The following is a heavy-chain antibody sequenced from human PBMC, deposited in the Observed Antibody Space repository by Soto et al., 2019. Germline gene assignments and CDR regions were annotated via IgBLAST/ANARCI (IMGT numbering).Heavy chain of an antibody. D-gene: IGHD3-3*01. CDR3: SPHTIGLALFGGDH. V-gene: IGHV3-33*01. Sequence: GGSLRLSCAASGFTFSSYGMHWVRQAPGKGLEWVAVIWYDGSNKYYADSVKGRFTISRDNSKNTLYLQMNSLRAEDTAVYYCSPHTIGLALFGGDHWGQGTLVPVSS. CDR2: IWYDGSNK. CDR1: GFTFSSYG. J-gene: IGHJ4*02.